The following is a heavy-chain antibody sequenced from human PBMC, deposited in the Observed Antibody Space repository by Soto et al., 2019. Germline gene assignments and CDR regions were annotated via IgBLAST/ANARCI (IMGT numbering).Heavy chain of an antibody. CDR1: GGSFSGYY. V-gene: IGHV4-59*01. CDR3: ARIRSWAYLDY. Sequence: PSETLSLTCAVYGGSFSGYYWSWILQPPGRGLEWIGYIYYSGSTNYDPSLKSRVTISVDTSKNQFSLKLSSVTAADTAVYYCARIRSWAYLDYWGQGTLVTVSS. J-gene: IGHJ4*02. CDR2: IYYSGST. D-gene: IGHD6-13*01.